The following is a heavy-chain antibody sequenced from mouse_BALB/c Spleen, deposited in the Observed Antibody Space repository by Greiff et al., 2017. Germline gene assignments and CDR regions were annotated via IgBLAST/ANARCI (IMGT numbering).Heavy chain of an antibody. J-gene: IGHJ3*01. CDR2: ISYDGSN. Sequence: EVKLEESGPGLVKPSQSLSLTCSVTGYSITSGYYWNWIRQFPGNKLEWMGYISYDGSNNYNPSLKNRISITRDTSKNQFFLKLNSVTTEDTATYYCARTTNWSGFAYWGQGTLVTVSA. D-gene: IGHD4-1*01. CDR1: GYSITSGYY. CDR3: ARTTNWSGFAY. V-gene: IGHV3-6*02.